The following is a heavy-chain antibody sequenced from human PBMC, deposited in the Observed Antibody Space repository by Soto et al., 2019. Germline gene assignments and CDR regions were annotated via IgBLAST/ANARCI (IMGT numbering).Heavy chain of an antibody. Sequence: ASVKVSCKSSGDSFNDYYLHWVRQAPGQGLEWMGWINPNSGVTKYAQKFQGWVTMTRDTSIRTVYMELSRLRSDDTAVYYCARKSGGVTATLDYYYFYMAVWEKGPRSPPP. V-gene: IGHV1-2*04. CDR2: INPNSGVT. CDR3: ARKSGGVTATLDYYYFYMAV. CDR1: GDSFNDYY. D-gene: IGHD3-16*01. J-gene: IGHJ6*03.